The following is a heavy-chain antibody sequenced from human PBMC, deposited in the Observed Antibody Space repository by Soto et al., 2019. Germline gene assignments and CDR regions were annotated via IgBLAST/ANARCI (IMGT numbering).Heavy chain of an antibody. D-gene: IGHD3-22*01. CDR1: GFTFSSYG. J-gene: IGHJ4*02. Sequence: PGGSLRLSCAASGFTFSSYGMHWVRQAPGKGLEWVAVIWYDGSNKYYADSVKGRFTISRDNSKNTLYLQMNSLRAEDTAVYYFSRVSRRYYGPLDYWGPGTLVTVFS. V-gene: IGHV3-33*01. CDR3: SRVSRRYYGPLDY. CDR2: IWYDGSNK.